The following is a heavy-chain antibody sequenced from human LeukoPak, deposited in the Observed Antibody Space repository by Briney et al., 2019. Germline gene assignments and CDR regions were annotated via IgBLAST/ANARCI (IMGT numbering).Heavy chain of an antibody. D-gene: IGHD5-24*01. CDR2: ISSSGSSI. Sequence: GGSLRLSCAASGFSFSDYYMTWIRQAPGKGLDWISYISSSGSSIYYADSVKGRFTISRDNARNSLYLQMNSLRAEDTAVYYCARARDGYNSGAFDIWGQGTMVTVSS. V-gene: IGHV3-11*04. CDR1: GFSFSDYY. J-gene: IGHJ3*02. CDR3: ARARDGYNSGAFDI.